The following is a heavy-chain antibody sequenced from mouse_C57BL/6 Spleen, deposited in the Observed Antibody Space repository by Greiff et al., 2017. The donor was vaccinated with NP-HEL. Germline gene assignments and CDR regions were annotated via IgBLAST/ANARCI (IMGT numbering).Heavy chain of an antibody. CDR2: INPNNGGT. J-gene: IGHJ2*01. V-gene: IGHV1-26*01. CDR3: ARRYYGSSYRYFDY. D-gene: IGHD1-1*01. CDR1: GYTFTDYY. Sequence: VQLQQSGPELVKPGASVKISCKASGYTFTDYYMNWVKQSHGKSLEWIGDINPNNGGTSYNQKFKGKATLTVDKSSSTAYMELRSLTSEDSAVYYCARRYYGSSYRYFDYWGQGTTLTVSS.